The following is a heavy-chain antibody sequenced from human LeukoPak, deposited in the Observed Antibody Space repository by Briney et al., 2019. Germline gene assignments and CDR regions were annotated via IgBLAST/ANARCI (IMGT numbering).Heavy chain of an antibody. CDR1: GFTFSSYW. CDR2: INSDGSST. Sequence: GGSLRLSCAASGFTFSSYWMHWVRQAPGKGLVWVSRINSDGSSTSYADSVKGRFTISRDNSKNTLYLQMNSLRAEDTAVYYCAKEKDYGSGSFSFDYWGQGTLVTVSS. V-gene: IGHV3-74*01. J-gene: IGHJ4*02. CDR3: AKEKDYGSGSFSFDY. D-gene: IGHD3-10*01.